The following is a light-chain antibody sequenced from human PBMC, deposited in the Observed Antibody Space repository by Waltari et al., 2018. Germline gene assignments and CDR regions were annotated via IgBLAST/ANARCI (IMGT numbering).Light chain of an antibody. J-gene: IGLJ3*02. V-gene: IGLV2-11*01. Sequence: QSALTQPRSVSGSPGQSVTISCTGTNFDVGGYHYVSWYQQHPGKAPKLMIYNVNERLSGVPDRFSGSKSGNTASLTISGLQAEDEADYFCCSYAGRSTWVFGGGTKVTVL. CDR3: CSYAGRSTWV. CDR1: NFDVGGYHY. CDR2: NVN.